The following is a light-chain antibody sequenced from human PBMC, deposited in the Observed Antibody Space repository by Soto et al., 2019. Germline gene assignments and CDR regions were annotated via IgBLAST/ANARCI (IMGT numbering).Light chain of an antibody. J-gene: IGLJ1*01. CDR3: SSHAGSDNPFV. Sequence: QSALTQPPSASGSPGQSVTISCTGTSSDVGGYNYVSWYQQHPGKAPKVMIYDVNKPPSGVPDRFSGSNSGNTASRTVSGLQDEDKDDYYCSSHAGSDNPFVFGTGTKLTVL. CDR1: SSDVGGYNY. CDR2: DVN. V-gene: IGLV2-8*01.